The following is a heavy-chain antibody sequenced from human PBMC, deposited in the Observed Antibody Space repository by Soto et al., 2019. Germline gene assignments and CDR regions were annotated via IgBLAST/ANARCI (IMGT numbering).Heavy chain of an antibody. Sequence: QVQLVQSGAEEKKPGSSVKVSCKASGGTFSSYAINWVRQAPGQGLEWMGGIMPIFGTANYAQKFQDRVTITADESTSTAYMELSSLRSEDSAVYYCASGYCSSSSCYREDYYYYGMDVWGQGTTVTVSS. J-gene: IGHJ6*02. CDR2: IMPIFGTA. D-gene: IGHD2-2*02. V-gene: IGHV1-69*01. CDR3: ASGYCSSSSCYREDYYYYGMDV. CDR1: GGTFSSYA.